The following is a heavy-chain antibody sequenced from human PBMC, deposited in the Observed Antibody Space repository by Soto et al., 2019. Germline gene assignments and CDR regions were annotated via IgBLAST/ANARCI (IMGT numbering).Heavy chain of an antibody. V-gene: IGHV4-31*03. D-gene: IGHD1-7*01. CDR3: ARDGDWNYSSGRGAFDI. CDR1: GGSISSGGYY. Sequence: QVQLQESGPGLVKPSQTLSLTCPVSGGSISSGGYYWSWIRQHPGKGLEWIGYIYYSRSTYYIPSPKSRVTILVDTSKNQFSLKLSSVTAADTAVYYCARDGDWNYSSGRGAFDIWGQGTMVTVSS. J-gene: IGHJ3*02. CDR2: IYYSRST.